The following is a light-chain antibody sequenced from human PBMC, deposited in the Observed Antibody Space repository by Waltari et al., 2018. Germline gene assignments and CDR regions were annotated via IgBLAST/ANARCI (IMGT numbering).Light chain of an antibody. J-gene: IGKJ4*01. CDR1: QGLSSY. V-gene: IGKV1-9*01. CDR2: GAS. CDR3: QQLNSYPREIT. Sequence: DIQLTQSPSFLSASVGDRVTITCRDSQGLSSYVAWYQQRPGKAPKLLIYGASTLQRGVPARFSGSASGTKFPLTISSLQPEDFATYYCQQLNSYPREITFGGGTKVEIK.